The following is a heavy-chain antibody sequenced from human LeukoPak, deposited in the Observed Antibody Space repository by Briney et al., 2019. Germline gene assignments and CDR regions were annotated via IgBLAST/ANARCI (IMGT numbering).Heavy chain of an antibody. V-gene: IGHV1-24*01. CDR2: FDPEDGET. CDR1: GYTLTELS. D-gene: IGHD3-22*01. CDR3: ATQGSPNYYDSSGYSTGAFDI. J-gene: IGHJ3*02. Sequence: APVRVSCKVSGYTLTELSMHWVRQAPGKGLEWMGGFDPEDGETIYAQKFQGRVTMTEDTSTDTAYMELSSLRSEDTAVYYCATQGSPNYYDSSGYSTGAFDIWAKGQWSPSLQ.